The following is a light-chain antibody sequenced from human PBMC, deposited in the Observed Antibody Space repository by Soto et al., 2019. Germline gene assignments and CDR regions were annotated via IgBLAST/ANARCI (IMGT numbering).Light chain of an antibody. CDR1: RSISDW. J-gene: IGKJ5*01. CDR3: QQFNSYPIT. V-gene: IGKV1-5*01. CDR2: DAS. Sequence: DIRMTQSPSSLSASVGDEVTIPCRASRSISDWLAWYQQKPGKAPELLIFDASNLKSGVSSRFSGSGSGTEFTLTISRLQPDDVATYYCQQFNSYPITFGQGTRLEIK.